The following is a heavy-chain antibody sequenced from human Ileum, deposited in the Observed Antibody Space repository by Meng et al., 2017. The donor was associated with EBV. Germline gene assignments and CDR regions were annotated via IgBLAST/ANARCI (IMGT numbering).Heavy chain of an antibody. CDR1: GGSISSRNW. CDR3: ARVGQWLPIDY. CDR2: IYHSGST. D-gene: IGHD6-19*01. J-gene: IGHJ4*02. V-gene: IGHV4-4*02. Sequence: ARRQGSAPGLLKPSVPLALPSADFGGSISSRNWWSWVRQPPGKGLEWIGEIYHSGSTNYNPSLKSRVTISVDKSKNQFSLNLSSVTAADTAVYYCARVGQWLPIDYWGQGTLVTVSS.